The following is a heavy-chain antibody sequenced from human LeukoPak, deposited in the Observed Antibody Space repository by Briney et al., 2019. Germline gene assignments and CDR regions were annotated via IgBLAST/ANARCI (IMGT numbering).Heavy chain of an antibody. V-gene: IGHV4-4*09. J-gene: IGHJ4*02. CDR3: ARQERGTLDY. CDR1: GGSISSYY. Sequence: SETLSLTCTVSGGSISSYYWSWIRQPPGKGLEWTGYIYTSGSTNYNPSLKSRVTISVDTSKNQFSLKLSSVTAADTAVYYCARQERGTLDYWGQGTLATVSS. CDR2: IYTSGST.